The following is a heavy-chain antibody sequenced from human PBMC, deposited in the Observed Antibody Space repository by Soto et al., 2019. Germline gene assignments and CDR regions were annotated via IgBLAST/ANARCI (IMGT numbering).Heavy chain of an antibody. CDR3: ARDTVSIAARFRYYYMDV. V-gene: IGHV4-34*01. D-gene: IGHD6-6*01. J-gene: IGHJ6*03. CDR1: GGSFSGYY. Sequence: SETLSLTCAVYGGSFSGYYWSWIRQPPGKGLEWIGEINYSGSTNYNPSLKSRVTISVDTSISTAYMELSRLRSDDTAVYYCARDTVSIAARFRYYYMDVWGKGTTVTVSS. CDR2: INYSGST.